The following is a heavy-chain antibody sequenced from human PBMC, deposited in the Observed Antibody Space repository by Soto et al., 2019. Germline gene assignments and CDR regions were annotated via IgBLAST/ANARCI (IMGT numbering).Heavy chain of an antibody. J-gene: IGHJ6*03. CDR3: AREAASDPSFYYHYMDV. D-gene: IGHD3-10*01. V-gene: IGHV1-8*01. CDR2: MNPDSGNI. Sequence: QEQLVQSGAEVKKPGAPVKVSCKASGYTFSNYNINWVRQASGQGLEWMGWMNPDSGNIGYAEKFQGRVTMTRNSSISTAYMELSGLRSEDTAVYYCAREAASDPSFYYHYMDVWGKGTTVTVSS. CDR1: GYTFSNYN.